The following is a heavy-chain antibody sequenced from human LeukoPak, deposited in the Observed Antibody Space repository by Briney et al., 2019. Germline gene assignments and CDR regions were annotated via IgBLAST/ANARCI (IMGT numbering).Heavy chain of an antibody. V-gene: IGHV3-23*01. CDR2: ISGSGGST. J-gene: IGHJ4*02. CDR3: AKAYGDYPQGNVDF. CDR1: GFSFINYG. Sequence: GGSLRLSCAASGFSFINYGMSWVLQAPGKGLEWVSAISGSGGSTNYADSVKGRFTISRDNSKNTLYLQMNSLRAEDTAVYYCAKAYGDYPQGNVDFWGQGTLVTVSS. D-gene: IGHD4-17*01.